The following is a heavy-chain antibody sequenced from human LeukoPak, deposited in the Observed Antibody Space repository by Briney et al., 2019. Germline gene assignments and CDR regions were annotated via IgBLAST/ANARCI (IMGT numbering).Heavy chain of an antibody. Sequence: SETLSLTCAVYGGSFSGYYWSWIRQPPGKGLEWIGEINHSGSTNYNPSLKSRVTISVDTSKNQFSLKLSSVTAADTAVYYCARVGIVNMMRSRWYYYYYMDVWGKGTTVTVSS. CDR2: INHSGST. CDR3: ARVGIVNMMRSRWYYYYYMDV. J-gene: IGHJ6*03. V-gene: IGHV4-34*01. CDR1: GGSFSGYY. D-gene: IGHD3-16*01.